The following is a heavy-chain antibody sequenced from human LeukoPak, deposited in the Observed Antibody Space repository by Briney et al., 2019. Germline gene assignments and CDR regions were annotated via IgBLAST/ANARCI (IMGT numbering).Heavy chain of an antibody. D-gene: IGHD3-22*01. J-gene: IGHJ4*02. Sequence: PSETLSLTCAVYGESFSGYYWSWIHQPPGKGLEWIGEMNHSGSTNYNPSLKSRVTISVDTSKHQFSLKLSSVTAADPAVYYCARRVARTYSSDTRGYAAADYWAQGTLVSVSS. V-gene: IGHV4-34*01. CDR2: MNHSGST. CDR1: GESFSGYY. CDR3: ARRVARTYSSDTRGYAAADY.